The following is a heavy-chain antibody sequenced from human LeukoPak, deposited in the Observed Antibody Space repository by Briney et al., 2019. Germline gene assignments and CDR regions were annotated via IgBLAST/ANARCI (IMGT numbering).Heavy chain of an antibody. D-gene: IGHD3-9*01. CDR3: ARALTRNWFDP. CDR1: GFTFSSYS. CDR2: IYHSGST. V-gene: IGHV4-59*06. J-gene: IGHJ5*02. Sequence: GSLRLSCAASGFTFSSYSMNWVRQAPGKGLELIGFIYHSGSTYPNPSLKSRVDISMDTSKNQFSLTLTSVTAADTAIYFCARALTRNWFDPWGQGTLVTVSS.